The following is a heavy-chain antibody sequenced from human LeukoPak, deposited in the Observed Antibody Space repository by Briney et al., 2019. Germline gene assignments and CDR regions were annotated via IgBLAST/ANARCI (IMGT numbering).Heavy chain of an antibody. CDR3: ARGLIAVAGTSFDY. Sequence: GGSLRLSCAASGFTFSSYSMNWVRQAPGKGLEWVSSISSSSSYIYYADSVKSRFTISRDNAKNSLYLQMNSLRAEDTAVYYCARGLIAVAGTSFDYWGQGTLVTVSS. V-gene: IGHV3-21*01. D-gene: IGHD6-19*01. CDR2: ISSSSSYI. CDR1: GFTFSSYS. J-gene: IGHJ4*02.